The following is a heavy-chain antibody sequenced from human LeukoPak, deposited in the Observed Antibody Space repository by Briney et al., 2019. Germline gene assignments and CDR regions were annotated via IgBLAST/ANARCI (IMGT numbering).Heavy chain of an antibody. CDR1: GFTFSSYW. D-gene: IGHD3-22*01. CDR3: ARTRDSSGYYVDY. J-gene: IGHJ4*02. V-gene: IGHV3-74*01. Sequence: GGSLRLPCAASGFTFSSYWMHWVRQAPGKGLVWVSRINSDGSSTSYADSVKGRFTISRDNAKNTLYLQMNSLRAEDTAVYYCARTRDSSGYYVDYWGQGTLVTVSS. CDR2: INSDGSST.